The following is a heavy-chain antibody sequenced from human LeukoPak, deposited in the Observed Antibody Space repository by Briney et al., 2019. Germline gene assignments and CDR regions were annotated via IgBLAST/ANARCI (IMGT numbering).Heavy chain of an antibody. CDR2: IYTSGST. CDR1: GGSFSSYY. V-gene: IGHV4-4*07. Sequence: SETLSLTCAVYGGSFSSYYWSWIRQPAGKGLEWIGRIYTSGSTNYNPSLKSRVTMSVDTSKNQFSLKLSSVTAADTAVYYCARDRGIAAAGTANYWGQGTLVTVSS. J-gene: IGHJ4*02. D-gene: IGHD6-13*01. CDR3: ARDRGIAAAGTANY.